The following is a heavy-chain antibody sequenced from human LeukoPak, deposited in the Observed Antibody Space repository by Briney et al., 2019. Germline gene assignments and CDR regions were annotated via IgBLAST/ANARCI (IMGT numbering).Heavy chain of an antibody. CDR1: GFPFSSYG. CDR3: ARDDRIAVAGTHGIDY. CDR2: ISSSSSTI. V-gene: IGHV3-48*01. D-gene: IGHD6-19*01. Sequence: GGSLRLSCAASGFPFSSYGMNWVRQAPGKGLEWVSYISSSSSTIYYADSVKGRFTISRDNAKNSLYLQMSSLRAADTAVYYCARDDRIAVAGTHGIDYWGQGTLVTVSS. J-gene: IGHJ4*02.